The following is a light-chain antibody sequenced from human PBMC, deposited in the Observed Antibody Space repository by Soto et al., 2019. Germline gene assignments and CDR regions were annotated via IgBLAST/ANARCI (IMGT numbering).Light chain of an antibody. CDR1: NSDVGTYNL. J-gene: IGLJ2*01. V-gene: IGLV2-23*02. Sequence: QSALTQPASVSGSPGQSITMSCTGTNSDVGTYNLVSWYQQHPGKVPKLLISDVSHRPSGISSRFSGSKSGNTASLTISGLQVEDEADYYCCSYTGSFSVVFGGGTKLTVL. CDR3: CSYTGSFSVV. CDR2: DVS.